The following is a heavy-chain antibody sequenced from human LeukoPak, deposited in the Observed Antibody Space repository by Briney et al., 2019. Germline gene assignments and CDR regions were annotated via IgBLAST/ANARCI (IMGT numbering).Heavy chain of an antibody. V-gene: IGHV3-66*01. CDR2: IYSGGST. J-gene: IGHJ5*02. CDR3: ARYAIPDNWFDP. CDR1: GFTFSNYA. Sequence: PGGSLRLSCTASGFTFSNYAMSWVRQAPGKGLEWVSVIYSGGSTYYADSVKGRFTISRDNSKNTLYLQMNSLRAEDTAVYCCARYAIPDNWFDPWGQGTLVTVSS. D-gene: IGHD2-2*01.